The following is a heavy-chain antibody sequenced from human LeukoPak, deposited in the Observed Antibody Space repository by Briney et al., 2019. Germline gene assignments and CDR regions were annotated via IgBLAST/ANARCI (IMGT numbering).Heavy chain of an antibody. CDR2: INHSGST. V-gene: IGHV4-34*01. Sequence: SEALSLTCAVYGGSFSGYYWSWIRQPPGKGLEWIGEINHSGSTNYNPSLKSRVTISVDTSKNQFSLKLSSVTAADTAVYYCARGYSYFDYWGQGTLVTVSS. CDR1: GGSFSGYY. D-gene: IGHD2-15*01. CDR3: ARGYSYFDY. J-gene: IGHJ4*02.